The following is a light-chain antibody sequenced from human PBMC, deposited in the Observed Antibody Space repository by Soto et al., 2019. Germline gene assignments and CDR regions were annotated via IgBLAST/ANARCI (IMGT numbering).Light chain of an antibody. CDR2: LNSDGSH. Sequence: QLVLTQPPSASASLGASVKLTYTLSSGNNSYAIAWHQQQPEKGPRYLMKLNSDGSHSKGDGIPDRFSGSSSGAERYLTISSLQSEDEADYYCQTWSTDIRVFGGGTKLTVL. J-gene: IGLJ3*02. V-gene: IGLV4-69*01. CDR1: SGNNSYA. CDR3: QTWSTDIRV.